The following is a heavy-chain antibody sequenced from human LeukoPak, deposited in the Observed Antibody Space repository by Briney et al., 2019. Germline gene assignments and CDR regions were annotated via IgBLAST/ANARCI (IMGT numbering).Heavy chain of an antibody. CDR2: TNPNTGGT. D-gene: IGHD5-24*01. CDR1: GYSFIAYH. V-gene: IGHV1-2*02. J-gene: IGHJ4*02. CDR3: AXXXMGTIGFEH. Sequence: ASVKVSCKASGYSFIAYHMHWVRQAPGQGLEWMGRTNPNTGGTKYAQKFEGRVTMTRDTSRSTAYMELSALRSDDTAVYFCAXXXMGTIGFEHWGPGTLVTVSS.